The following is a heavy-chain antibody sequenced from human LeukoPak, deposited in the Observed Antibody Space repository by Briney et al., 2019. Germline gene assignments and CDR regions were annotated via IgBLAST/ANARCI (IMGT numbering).Heavy chain of an antibody. D-gene: IGHD5/OR15-5a*01. CDR2: ISSNGGST. CDR1: GFTVSRIH. Sequence: GGSETLLCTASGFTVSRIHVRWARQAPGKGLEYVSAISSNGGSTYYANSVKGRFTISRDNSKNTLYLQMGSLRAEDMAVYYCERAVYGPFDIWGQGTMVTVSS. CDR3: ERAVYGPFDI. J-gene: IGHJ3*02. V-gene: IGHV3-64*01.